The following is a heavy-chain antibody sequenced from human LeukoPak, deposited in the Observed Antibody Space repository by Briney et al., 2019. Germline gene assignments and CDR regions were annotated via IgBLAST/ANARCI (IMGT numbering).Heavy chain of an antibody. J-gene: IGHJ4*02. CDR3: AKKGATTGDFDY. CDR1: GFTFSSYA. V-gene: IGHV3-23*01. Sequence: GGSLRLSCAASGFTFSSYAMSWVRQAPGKGLEWVSAISGSGGDTYYADSVKGRSTISRDNSKNTLYLQMNSLRAEDTAVYYCAKKGATTGDFDYWGQGTLVTVSS. D-gene: IGHD1-26*01. CDR2: ISGSGGDT.